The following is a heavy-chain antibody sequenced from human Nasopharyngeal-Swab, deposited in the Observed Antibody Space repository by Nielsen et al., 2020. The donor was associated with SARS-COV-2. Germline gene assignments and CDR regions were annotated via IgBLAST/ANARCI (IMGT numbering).Heavy chain of an antibody. CDR2: MNPNSGNT. Sequence: WVRQAPGQGLEGMGWMNPNSGNTGYAQKFQGRVTMTRNTSISTAYMELSSPRSEDTAVYYCARALTVDTAMVIYYYYYYGMDVWGQGTTVTVSS. D-gene: IGHD5-18*01. V-gene: IGHV1-8*01. CDR3: ARALTVDTAMVIYYYYYYGMDV. J-gene: IGHJ6*02.